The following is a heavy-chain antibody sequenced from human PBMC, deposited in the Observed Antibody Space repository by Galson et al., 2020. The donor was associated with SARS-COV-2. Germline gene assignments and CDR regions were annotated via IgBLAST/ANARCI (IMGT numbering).Heavy chain of an antibody. CDR3: ARPSMKIVVVPTATITGWFDP. V-gene: IGHV4-39*01. Sequence: SETLSLTCTVSGDSISSRSYYWSWIRQPPGKGLEWIGNIYYRGTAYYNPSLKSRVTISVDTSMNQFSLRLTSVTAADTAVYYCARPSMKIVVVPTATITGWFDPWGQGTLVTVSS. J-gene: IGHJ5*02. CDR2: IYYRGTA. CDR1: GDSISSRSYY. D-gene: IGHD2-2*01.